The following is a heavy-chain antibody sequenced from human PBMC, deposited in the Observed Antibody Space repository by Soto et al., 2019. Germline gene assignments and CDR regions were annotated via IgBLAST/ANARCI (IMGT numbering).Heavy chain of an antibody. CDR2: LKGDGSMT. V-gene: IGHV3-74*01. J-gene: IGHJ4*02. Sequence: EVQLVESGGGVVQPGESLRLSCTASGFTFSTYWMHWVRQAPGKGLVWLSRLKGDGSMTDYADSVKGRFTISRDNAENTLYLPVNGLRAEDTAIYYCARGGLYAYYQDNWGQGTLVTVSS. D-gene: IGHD3-16*01. CDR1: GFTFSTYW. CDR3: ARGGLYAYYQDN.